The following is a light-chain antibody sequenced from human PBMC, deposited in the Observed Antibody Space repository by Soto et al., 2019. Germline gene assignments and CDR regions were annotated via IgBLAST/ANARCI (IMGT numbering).Light chain of an antibody. V-gene: IGKV1-39*01. Sequence: DIQLTQSPSSLSASLGDRVTISCRASQLINGYLNWYQQKPGKAPRLLIYTASNLQSGVPSRFSGTRSGTDFTLIISDLQAEDFAVYYCQQYGSPWTFGQGTKVEIK. CDR3: QQYGSPWT. CDR2: TAS. J-gene: IGKJ1*01. CDR1: QLINGY.